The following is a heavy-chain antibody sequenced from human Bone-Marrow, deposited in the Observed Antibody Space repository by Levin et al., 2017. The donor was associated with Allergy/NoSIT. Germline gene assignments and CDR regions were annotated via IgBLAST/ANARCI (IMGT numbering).Heavy chain of an antibody. J-gene: IGHJ5*02. Sequence: SQTLSLTCTVSGGSISSDYWSWIRQPPGKGLEWIGYIYDSGSTKYNPSLKSRVTISVDTSKNQFSLKLSSVTAADTAVYYCARTPAFWCPNGVCIPLSFWFDPWGQGTLVTVSS. CDR3: ARTPAFWCPNGVCIPLSFWFDP. V-gene: IGHV4-59*01. CDR2: IYDSGST. CDR1: GGSISSDY. D-gene: IGHD2-8*01.